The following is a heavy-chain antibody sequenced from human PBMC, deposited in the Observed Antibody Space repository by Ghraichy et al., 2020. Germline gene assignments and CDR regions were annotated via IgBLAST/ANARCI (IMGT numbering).Heavy chain of an antibody. V-gene: IGHV3-11*01. J-gene: IGHJ4*02. D-gene: IGHD2-21*02. CDR3: ARDRNPYCGGDCPFDY. Sequence: GESLNISCAASGFTFSDYYMSWIRQAPGKGLEWVSYISSSGSTIYYADSVKGRFTISRDNAKNSLYLQMNSLRAEDTAVYYCARDRNPYCGGDCPFDYWGQGTLVTVSS. CDR1: GFTFSDYY. CDR2: ISSSGSTI.